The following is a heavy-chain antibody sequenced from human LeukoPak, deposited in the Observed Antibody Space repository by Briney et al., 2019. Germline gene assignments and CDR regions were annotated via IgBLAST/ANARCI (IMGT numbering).Heavy chain of an antibody. CDR3: AREGYSGYPEGFDY. CDR1: GGSFSGYY. D-gene: IGHD5-12*01. Sequence: SSETLSLTCAVYGGSFSGYYWSWIRQPPGKGLEWIGEINHSGSTNYNPSLKSRVTISVDTSKNQFSLQLNSVTPEDTAVYYCAREGYSGYPEGFDYWGQGTLVTVSS. V-gene: IGHV4-34*01. J-gene: IGHJ4*02. CDR2: INHSGST.